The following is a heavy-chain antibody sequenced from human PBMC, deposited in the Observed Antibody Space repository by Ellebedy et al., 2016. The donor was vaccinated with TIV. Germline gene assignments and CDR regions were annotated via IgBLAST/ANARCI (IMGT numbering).Heavy chain of an antibody. D-gene: IGHD6-19*01. J-gene: IGHJ4*02. CDR3: AFPRAGYNSGWTY. V-gene: IGHV3-30*03. CDR1: GFTFSSYD. Sequence: GESLKISCAASGFTFSSYDMHWVRQAPGKGLEWVALISYDANNKYYADSVKGRFTISRDNSKNTLYLQMNSLRPEETAVYYCAFPRAGYNSGWTYWGQGTLVTVSS. CDR2: ISYDANNK.